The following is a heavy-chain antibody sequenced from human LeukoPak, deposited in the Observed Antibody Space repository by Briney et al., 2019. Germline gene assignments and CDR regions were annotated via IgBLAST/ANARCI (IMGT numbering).Heavy chain of an antibody. V-gene: IGHV1-2*02. J-gene: IGHJ5*02. Sequence: ASENVSCNAAGYTFTVYCIYWMRQAPGQGLELMGWNNPNSSGTNNAHKFLGRGTMIRDTSISTDYLELSRLRSDDQAAYYYAATMPTVTTRGSWFAPWGQGSLVTVPS. CDR2: NNPNSSGT. CDR1: GYTFTVYC. CDR3: AATMPTVTTRGSWFAP. D-gene: IGHD4-17*01.